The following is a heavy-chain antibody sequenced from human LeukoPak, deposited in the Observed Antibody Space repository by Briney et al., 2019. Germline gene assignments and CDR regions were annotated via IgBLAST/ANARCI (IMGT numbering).Heavy chain of an antibody. Sequence: GGPRRLSGAASDLTFSSYEMNGGRRSPGKALGGGSYFIRIGITIDSADSVKGRFTISRDNAKNSLYLQMNSLRAEDTAVYYCAEFGITMIGGVWGKGTTVTISS. CDR3: AEFGITMIGGV. D-gene: IGHD3-10*02. CDR1: DLTFSSYE. V-gene: IGHV3-48*03. J-gene: IGHJ6*04. CDR2: FIRIGITI.